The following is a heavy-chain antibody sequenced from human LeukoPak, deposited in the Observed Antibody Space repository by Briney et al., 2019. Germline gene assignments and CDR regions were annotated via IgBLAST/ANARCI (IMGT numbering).Heavy chain of an antibody. CDR2: IRYDGSNK. J-gene: IGHJ4*02. V-gene: IGHV3-30*02. CDR1: GFTFSSYG. D-gene: IGHD2-2*01. CDR3: AKDGVPATSKYYFDY. Sequence: GGSLRLSCAASGFTFSSYGMHWVRQAPGKGLEWVAFIRYDGSNKYYADSVKGRFTISRDNSKNTLYLQTNSLRAEDTAVYYCAKDGVPATSKYYFDYWGQGTLVTVSS.